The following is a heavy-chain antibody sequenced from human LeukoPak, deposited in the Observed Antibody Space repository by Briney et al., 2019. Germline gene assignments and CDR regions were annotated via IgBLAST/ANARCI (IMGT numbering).Heavy chain of an antibody. CDR3: VRDSDTYGDHTTRRFDS. D-gene: IGHD4-17*01. CDR1: GFTFSSSA. V-gene: IGHV3-21*01. J-gene: IGHJ4*02. Sequence: GGSLRLSCAASGFTFSSSAVSWVRQAPGKGLEWVSCISDRSNYIYYADSVKGRFIISRDNAKNSLYLELNSLRAEDTAVYHCVRDSDTYGDHTTRRFDSWGQGTLVTVSS. CDR2: ISDRSNYI.